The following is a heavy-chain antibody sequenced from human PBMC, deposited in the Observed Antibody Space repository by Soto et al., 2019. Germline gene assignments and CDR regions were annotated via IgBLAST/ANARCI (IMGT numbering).Heavy chain of an antibody. CDR2: IDNYGSEI. CDR3: ATYSGYALPMDV. Sequence: EVQLVESGGGLVQPGGSLRLSCAASGFALSSYWMTWVRQAPGKGLEWVASIDNYGSEIHYVGSVKGRFTISRDNAKNSVYLQMSSLRAEDSAMYYCATYSGYALPMDVWGKGTTVTVSS. J-gene: IGHJ6*03. CDR1: GFALSSYW. V-gene: IGHV3-7*01. D-gene: IGHD5-12*01.